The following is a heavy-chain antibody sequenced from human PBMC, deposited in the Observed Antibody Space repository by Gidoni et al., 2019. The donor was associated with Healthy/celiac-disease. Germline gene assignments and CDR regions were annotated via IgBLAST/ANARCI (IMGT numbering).Heavy chain of an antibody. D-gene: IGHD3-9*01. CDR1: GYIFTSSW. Sequence: EVQLVQSAAEVIKPGESLKISCKGSGYIFTSSWIGWVRQMPGKGLEWMGISYPGDSATRYSPSFQGQVTISADKSISTAYLQWSSLKASDTAMYYCARTALYYDILTGRDYGMDVWGQGTTVTVSS. J-gene: IGHJ6*02. V-gene: IGHV5-51*01. CDR3: ARTALYYDILTGRDYGMDV. CDR2: SYPGDSAT.